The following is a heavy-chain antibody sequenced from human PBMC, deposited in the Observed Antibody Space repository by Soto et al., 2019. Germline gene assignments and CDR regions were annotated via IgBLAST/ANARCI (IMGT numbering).Heavy chain of an antibody. CDR1: GGTFSSYA. Sequence: SVKVSCKASGGTFSSYAISWVRQAPGQGLEWMGGIIPIFGTANYAQKFQGRVTITADESTSTAYMELSSLRSEDTAVYYCARDYGGNSENYYGMDVWGQGTTVTVSS. V-gene: IGHV1-69*13. J-gene: IGHJ6*02. CDR3: ARDYGGNSENYYGMDV. CDR2: IIPIFGTA. D-gene: IGHD2-21*02.